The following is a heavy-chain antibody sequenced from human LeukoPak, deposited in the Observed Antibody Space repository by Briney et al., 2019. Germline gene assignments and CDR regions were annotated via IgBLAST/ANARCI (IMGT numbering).Heavy chain of an antibody. CDR2: IYTSGST. CDR3: ARGYCSGGSCYSESGGFDP. J-gene: IGHJ5*02. Sequence: SQTLSLTCTVSGCSISSGSYYWIWIRQPAGKGLEWFGRIYTSGSTNYNPSLKSRVTISVDTSKNQFSLKLSSVTAADTAVYYCARGYCSGGSCYSESGGFDPWGQGTLVTVSS. V-gene: IGHV4-61*02. D-gene: IGHD2-15*01. CDR1: GCSISSGSYY.